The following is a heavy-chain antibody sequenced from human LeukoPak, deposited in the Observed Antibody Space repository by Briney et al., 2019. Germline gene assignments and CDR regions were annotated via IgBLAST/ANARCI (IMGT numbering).Heavy chain of an antibody. CDR3: ARGGGDYCSGGSCYDWFDP. V-gene: IGHV3-48*04. CDR1: GFTFSSYS. CDR2: ISSSSSTI. D-gene: IGHD2-15*01. Sequence: GGSLRLSCAASGFTFSSYSMNWVRQAPGKGLEWVSSISSSSSTIYYADSVKGRFTISRDNAKNSLYLQMNSLRAEDTAVYYCARGGGDYCSGGSCYDWFDPWGQGTLVTVSS. J-gene: IGHJ5*02.